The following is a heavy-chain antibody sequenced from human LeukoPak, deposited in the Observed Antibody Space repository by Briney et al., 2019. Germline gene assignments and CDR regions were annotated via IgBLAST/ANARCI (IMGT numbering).Heavy chain of an antibody. CDR2: IYYSGST. CDR3: ARVQYSSSWYMGGYYFDY. Sequence: SETLSLTCTVSGGSISSYSWSWIRQPPGKGLEWIGYIYYSGSTNYNPSLKSRVTISVSTSRNQFSLELSSVTAADTAVYYCARVQYSSSWYMGGYYFDYWGQGTLVTVSS. CDR1: GGSISSYS. D-gene: IGHD6-13*01. J-gene: IGHJ4*02. V-gene: IGHV4-59*08.